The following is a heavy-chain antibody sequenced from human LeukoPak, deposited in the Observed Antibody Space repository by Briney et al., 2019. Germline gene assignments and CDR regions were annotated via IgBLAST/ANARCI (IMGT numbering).Heavy chain of an antibody. D-gene: IGHD3-10*01. V-gene: IGHV1-18*01. CDR2: ISTYSGDT. CDR3: ARVFYGSGSSFWLDS. CDR1: GYMFLIYG. J-gene: IGHJ5*01. Sequence: PVASVKVSCKTSGYMFLIYGITWVRQAPGQGLDWMGWISTYSGDTNYAQKFQGRVTMTTDTSTNTAYMELRSLRSDDTATYYCARVFYGSGSSFWLDSWGQGTLVTVSS.